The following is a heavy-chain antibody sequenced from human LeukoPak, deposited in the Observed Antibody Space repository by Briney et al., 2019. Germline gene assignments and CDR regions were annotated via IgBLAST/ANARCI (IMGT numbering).Heavy chain of an antibody. V-gene: IGHV4-39*01. CDR1: GGSISSGDYY. J-gene: IGHJ5*02. Sequence: SETLSLTCIVSGGSISSGDYYWAWIRQPPGRGLEWIGSIYYSGSTYYNPSLKSRVTISADTSKNQFSLRLTSVTAADTVMYYCARLQLAAAGNRWFDPWGQGTLVTVSS. CDR3: ARLQLAAAGNRWFDP. CDR2: IYYSGST. D-gene: IGHD6-13*01.